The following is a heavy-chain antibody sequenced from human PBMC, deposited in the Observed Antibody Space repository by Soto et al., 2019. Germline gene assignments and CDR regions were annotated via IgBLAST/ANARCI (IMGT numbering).Heavy chain of an antibody. D-gene: IGHD3-9*01. V-gene: IGHV4-34*01. J-gene: IGHJ4*02. CDR3: ARGPIFSV. CDR2: INHSGST. CDR1: GGSFSGYY. Sequence: QVQLQQWGAGLLKPSETLSLTCAVYGGSFSGYYWNWIRQPPGKGLEWIGEINHSGSTNYNPSLKSRVTLSVDTSKNQFSLILTSVTAADTAVYYCARGPIFSVWGQGTLVTVSS.